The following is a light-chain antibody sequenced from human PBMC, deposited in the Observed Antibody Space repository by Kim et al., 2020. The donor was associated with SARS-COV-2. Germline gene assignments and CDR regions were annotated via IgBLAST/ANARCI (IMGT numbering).Light chain of an antibody. V-gene: IGKV1-5*03. Sequence: DIQMTQSPSTLSASVGDRVTITCRASQSVSTWLAWYQQKPGRAPKLLIYKASNLQSGVPSRFSGSGSGTEFTLTISSLQPDDFATYYCQQYKTYWTFGQGNKVDIK. CDR2: KAS. CDR3: QQYKTYWT. CDR1: QSVSTW. J-gene: IGKJ1*01.